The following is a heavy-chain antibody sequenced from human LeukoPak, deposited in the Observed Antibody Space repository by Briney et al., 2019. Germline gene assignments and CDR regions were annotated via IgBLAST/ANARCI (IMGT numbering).Heavy chain of an antibody. V-gene: IGHV4-4*02. Sequence: SETLSLTCAVSGGSISSSNWWSWVRQPPGKGLEWIGEIYHSGSTNYNPSLKSRVTISVDRSKNQFSLKLSSVTAADTAVYYCAGGYSYGSYYFGYWGQGTLVTVSS. CDR3: AGGYSYGSYYFGY. J-gene: IGHJ4*02. CDR1: GGSISSSNW. D-gene: IGHD5-18*01. CDR2: IYHSGST.